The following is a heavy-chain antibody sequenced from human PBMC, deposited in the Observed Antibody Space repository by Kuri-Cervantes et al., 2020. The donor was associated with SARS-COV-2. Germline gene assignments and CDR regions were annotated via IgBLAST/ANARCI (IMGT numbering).Heavy chain of an antibody. J-gene: IGHJ4*02. CDR2: IRYDGSNK. Sequence: GESLKISCAVYGGSFSGYYWSWVRQAPGKGLEWVAFIRYDGSNKYYADSVKGRFTISRDNSKNTLYLQMNSLRAEDTAVYYCQAQLTFGGVFAQDDYWGQGTLVTVSS. CDR3: QAQLTFGGVFAQDDY. V-gene: IGHV3-30*02. D-gene: IGHD3-16*02. CDR1: GGSFSGYY.